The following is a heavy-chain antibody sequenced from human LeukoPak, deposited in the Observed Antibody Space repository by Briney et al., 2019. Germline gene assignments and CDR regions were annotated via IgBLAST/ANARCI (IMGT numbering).Heavy chain of an antibody. V-gene: IGHV4-59*01. J-gene: IGHJ4*02. CDR3: ARFGTSSSRFFDQ. CDR1: GGSIRSYY. CDR2: IYYSGTT. Sequence: PSETLSLTCTVSGGSIRSYYWSWIRQPPGKGLEWIGYIYYSGTTNYYPSLKSRVTIALDTSKNQFSLKLNSVTAADTAVYYCARFGTSSSRFFDQWGQGTLVTVSS. D-gene: IGHD6-6*01.